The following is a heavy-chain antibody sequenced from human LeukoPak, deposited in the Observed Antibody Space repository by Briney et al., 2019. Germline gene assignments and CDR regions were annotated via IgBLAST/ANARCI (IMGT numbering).Heavy chain of an antibody. J-gene: IGHJ5*02. CDR3: TRDIPDYGDSPNWFDP. Sequence: GGSLRLSCTASGFTFGDYAMSWVRQAPGKGLEWVGFIIGKAYGGTTEYAASVKGRFTISRDDSKSIAYLQMNSLKTEDTAVYYCTRDIPDYGDSPNWFDPWGQGTLVTVSS. CDR1: GFTFGDYA. CDR2: IIGKAYGGTT. D-gene: IGHD4-17*01. V-gene: IGHV3-49*04.